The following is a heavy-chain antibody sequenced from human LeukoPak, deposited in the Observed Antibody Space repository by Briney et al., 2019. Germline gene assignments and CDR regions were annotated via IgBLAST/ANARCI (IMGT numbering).Heavy chain of an antibody. J-gene: IGHJ2*01. CDR2: IYYSGST. Sequence: SETLSLTCTVSGGSISSSSYYWGWIRQPPGKGLEWIGSIYYSGSTYYNPSLKSRVTISVDTSKNQFSLKLSSVTAADTAVYYCARDRIAVAGTGWYFDLWGRGTLVTVSS. CDR1: GGSISSSSYY. CDR3: ARDRIAVAGTGWYFDL. V-gene: IGHV4-39*07. D-gene: IGHD6-19*01.